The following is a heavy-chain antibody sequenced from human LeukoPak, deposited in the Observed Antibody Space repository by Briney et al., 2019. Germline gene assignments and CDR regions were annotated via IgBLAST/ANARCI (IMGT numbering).Heavy chain of an antibody. D-gene: IGHD3-16*02. CDR2: IYATGTT. J-gene: IGHJ1*01. V-gene: IGHV4-4*07. CDR3: AREGGGSNRCLD. Sequence: PSETLSLTCTVSGGSISGYFWSRIRQPAGKGLEWIGRIYATGTTNYNPSLKSRVTMSVDTSKNQFSLNLTSVTAADTAVYYCAREGGGSNRCLDWGQGTLVTVSS. CDR1: GGSISGYF.